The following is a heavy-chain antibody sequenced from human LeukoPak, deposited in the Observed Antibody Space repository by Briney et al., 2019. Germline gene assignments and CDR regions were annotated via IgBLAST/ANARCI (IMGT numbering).Heavy chain of an antibody. CDR3: ARAGHYGEYGLDV. J-gene: IGHJ6*02. CDR2: VYSSGSN. CDR1: GDTFKTYY. Sequence: LETLSLTCTISGDTFKTYYWSWIRQPPGKGLEWIGYVYSSGSNKYDSYNPSLKSRATISVDPSENQFSLKLNSVTAADTALYYCARAGHYGEYGLDVWGQGTTVTVSS. V-gene: IGHV4-59*01. D-gene: IGHD4-17*01.